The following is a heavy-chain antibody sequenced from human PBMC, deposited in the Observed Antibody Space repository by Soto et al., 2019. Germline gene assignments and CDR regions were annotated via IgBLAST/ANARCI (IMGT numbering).Heavy chain of an antibody. J-gene: IGHJ4*02. D-gene: IGHD5-12*01. Sequence: QVQLVESGGGVVQPGRSLRISCVASGLTFSTQGMHWVRQAPGKGLEWVGVIYNDGSTTYYADSVKGRFTISRDNSKNTLYLQMNSLRAEDTAVYYCARNPSGVDIASTKDWGQGTLVTVSS. CDR1: GLTFSTQG. CDR2: IYNDGSTT. CDR3: ARNPSGVDIASTKD. V-gene: IGHV3-33*01.